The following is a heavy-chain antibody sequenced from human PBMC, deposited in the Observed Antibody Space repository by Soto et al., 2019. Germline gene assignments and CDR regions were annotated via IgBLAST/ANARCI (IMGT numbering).Heavy chain of an antibody. CDR2: ISYEGSNN. Sequence: GGSLRLSCGASGFTFNSHGMHWVRQAPGKGLEWVAVISYEGSNNFYAESVKGRFNISRDNSKNTLYLQMNSLRREDTAVYYCARGAEYQLLSRDYFYGMDVWGQGTTVTVSS. CDR3: ARGAEYQLLSRDYFYGMDV. CDR1: GFTFNSHG. V-gene: IGHV3-30*03. D-gene: IGHD2-2*01. J-gene: IGHJ6*02.